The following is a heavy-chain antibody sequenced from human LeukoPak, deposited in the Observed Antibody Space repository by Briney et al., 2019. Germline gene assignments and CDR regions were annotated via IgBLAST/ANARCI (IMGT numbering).Heavy chain of an antibody. V-gene: IGHV4-34*01. J-gene: IGHJ4*02. CDR3: ASPFCSGGGCYFDD. Sequence: PSETLSLTCAIYGGSFNGYYWSWIRQPPGKGLEWIGEINHSGSTNYNQSLKSRVTISVDTSKNQFSLRLSSMTAADTAFYYCASPFCSGGGCYFDDWGQGSLVTVSS. CDR2: INHSGST. CDR1: GGSFNGYY. D-gene: IGHD2-15*01.